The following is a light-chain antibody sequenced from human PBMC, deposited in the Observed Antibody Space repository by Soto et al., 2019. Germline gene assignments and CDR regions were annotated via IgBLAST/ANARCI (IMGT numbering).Light chain of an antibody. J-gene: IGLJ3*02. CDR2: EDH. V-gene: IGLV6-57*03. CDR3: QSYDSSIMV. CDR1: SGSIDSNF. Sequence: NFMLTQPHSVSESPGKTVTISCTRSSGSIDSNFVQWYQQRPGSAPTTVIYEDHQRPSGVPDRFSGSIDSSSNSASLTISGLKTEDEAAYYCQSYDSSIMVFGGGTQLTVL.